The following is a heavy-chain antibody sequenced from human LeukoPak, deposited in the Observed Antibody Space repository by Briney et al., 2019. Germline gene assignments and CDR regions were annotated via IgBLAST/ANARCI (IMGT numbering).Heavy chain of an antibody. CDR2: INPNSGGT. CDR1: GYTFTGYY. J-gene: IGHJ6*02. CDR3: ARAPGVLWFGEPTYYGMDV. V-gene: IGHV1-2*02. Sequence: ASVKVSCKASGYTFTGYYMHWVRQAPGQGLEWMGWINPNSGGTNYAQKFQGRVTMTRDTSISTAYVELSRLRSDDTAVYYCARAPGVLWFGEPTYYGMDVWGQGTTVTVSS. D-gene: IGHD3-10*01.